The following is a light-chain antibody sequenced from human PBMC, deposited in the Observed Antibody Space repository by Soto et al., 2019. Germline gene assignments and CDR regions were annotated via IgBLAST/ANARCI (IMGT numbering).Light chain of an antibody. V-gene: IGKV3D-15*01. Sequence: EIVMTQSPATLSVSPGERATLSCRASQSVASDLAWYQQKPGQAPRLLIYGASTRATAIPARFTGSGSGTEFTLTITRLQSEDFAVYYCQQYNNWPPITFGQGTRLEI. CDR2: GAS. CDR3: QQYNNWPPIT. J-gene: IGKJ5*01. CDR1: QSVASD.